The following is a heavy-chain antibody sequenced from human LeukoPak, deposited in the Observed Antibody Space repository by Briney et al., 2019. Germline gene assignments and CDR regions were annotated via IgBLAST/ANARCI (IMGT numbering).Heavy chain of an antibody. V-gene: IGHV3-49*04. CDR1: GFTFGNYA. CDR3: ARGKYYDTNGNQYYLDD. J-gene: IGHJ4*02. D-gene: IGHD2-8*01. Sequence: PGRSLRLSCTASGFTFGNYAMSWVRQAPGKGLEWVGFIRSKTYGGTTEYAASVKGRFTISRDDSKSIASLQMNSLKTEDTAVYYCARGKYYDTNGNQYYLDDGARGTLAPVPS. CDR2: IRSKTYGGTT.